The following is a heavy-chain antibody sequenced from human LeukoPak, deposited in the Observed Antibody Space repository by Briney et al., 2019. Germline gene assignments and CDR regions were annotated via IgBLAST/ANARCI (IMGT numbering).Heavy chain of an antibody. V-gene: IGHV3-23*01. CDR3: AKGLERESRLDS. Sequence: GGSLRLSCAASGFTFRSYGMYWVRQAPGKGLEWVSGISNSGGSTYYADSVKGRFTISRDNSKNTLYLQMNSLRAEDTALYYCAKGLERESRLDSWGQGTLVTVSS. J-gene: IGHJ4*02. CDR1: GFTFRSYG. D-gene: IGHD1-1*01. CDR2: ISNSGGST.